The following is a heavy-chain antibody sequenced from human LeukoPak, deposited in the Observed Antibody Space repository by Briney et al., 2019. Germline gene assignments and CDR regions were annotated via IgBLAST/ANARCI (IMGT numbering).Heavy chain of an antibody. Sequence: GGSLRLSCAASGFIVSANYMNWVRQAPGKGLEWVSAISNNGGYTYYADSVQGRFTISRDNSKSTLCLQMNSLRAEDTAVYYCAKDNYGDYGSTDYWGQGTLVTVSS. CDR1: GFIVSANY. V-gene: IGHV3-23*01. CDR2: ISNNGGYT. CDR3: AKDNYGDYGSTDY. J-gene: IGHJ4*02. D-gene: IGHD4-17*01.